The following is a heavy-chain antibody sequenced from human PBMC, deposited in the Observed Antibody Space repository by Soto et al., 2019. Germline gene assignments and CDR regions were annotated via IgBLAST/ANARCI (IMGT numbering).Heavy chain of an antibody. Sequence: SETLALTCAVSGDSISSPNWWSWYRQTPGKGLELIGEMFASGSSNYNPSLNGRVTISLDTSKNHFSLKLTSLTAADTAIYYCAREGFDHRPDYWGQGIPVTVSS. V-gene: IGHV4-4*02. CDR3: AREGFDHRPDY. CDR1: GDSISSPNW. CDR2: MFASGSS. J-gene: IGHJ4*02.